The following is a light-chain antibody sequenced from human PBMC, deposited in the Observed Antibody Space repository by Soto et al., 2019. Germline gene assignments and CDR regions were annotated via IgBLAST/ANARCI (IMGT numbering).Light chain of an antibody. CDR2: DAS. Sequence: EMWLTQTPGTLSWSQGEKATLLCRASQSVSSSLAWYQQNPGPAPRLLIYDASTTATGIPARFSGSGSGTDFTLTIRSLEPEDFAVYYCQQRSNCLFGQGARLEIK. J-gene: IGKJ5*01. CDR1: QSVSSS. CDR3: QQRSNCL. V-gene: IGKV3-11*01.